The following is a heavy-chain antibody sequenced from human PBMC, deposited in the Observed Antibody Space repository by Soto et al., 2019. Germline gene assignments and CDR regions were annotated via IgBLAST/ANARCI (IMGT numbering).Heavy chain of an antibody. V-gene: IGHV4-4*07. Sequence: QVQLQESGPGVVKPSETLSLSCTVSGGSISKFYWSWIRKTPRKGLEWMGRVYATGSTDYYPSLQRSVSMSVDLWKKTFSLRQTSVSAADTGVYYCVRDGSKTLGAGFVAWGEGKSVTVSS. CDR1: GGSISKFY. J-gene: IGHJ5*02. CDR3: VRDGSKTLGAGFVA. CDR2: VYATGST.